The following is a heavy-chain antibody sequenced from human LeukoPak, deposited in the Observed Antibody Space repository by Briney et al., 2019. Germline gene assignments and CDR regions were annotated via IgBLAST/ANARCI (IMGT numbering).Heavy chain of an antibody. CDR1: GGSISRYY. CDR3: AREALTRDSSGYYYGALYYYYMDV. D-gene: IGHD3-22*01. Sequence: SETLSLTCSVSGGSISRYYWSWIRQPPGKGLEWIGYIYYSGSTNYNPSLKSRVTISVDTSKNQFSLKLSSVTAADTAVYYCAREALTRDSSGYYYGALYYYYMDVWGKGTTVTVSS. V-gene: IGHV4-59*12. CDR2: IYYSGST. J-gene: IGHJ6*03.